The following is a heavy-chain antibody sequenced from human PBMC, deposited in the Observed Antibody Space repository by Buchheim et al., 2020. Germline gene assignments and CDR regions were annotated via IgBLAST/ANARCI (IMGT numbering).Heavy chain of an antibody. CDR3: AKGYGNYFPFDY. J-gene: IGHJ4*02. CDR1: GFTFSSSA. Sequence: EVQLLESGGGLVQPGGSLRLSCAASGFTFSSSAMSWVRQAPGKGLEWVSSISVSGTSTYYTDSVKGRVTISRDNSRNTLYLQMNSLGAEDTAVYFCAKGYGNYFPFDYWGQGTL. CDR2: ISVSGTST. V-gene: IGHV3-23*01. D-gene: IGHD4-11*01.